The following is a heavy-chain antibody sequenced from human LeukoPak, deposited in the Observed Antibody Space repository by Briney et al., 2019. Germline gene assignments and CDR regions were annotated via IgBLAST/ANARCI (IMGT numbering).Heavy chain of an antibody. CDR1: GFTLSSDA. D-gene: IGHD2-8*01. Sequence: PGGSLRLSCAASGFTLSSDAMSWGPEAPGKGRGWGSAICGSGGRTYYADSVKGGLTISRDNSKNTLYLHINTLRAQNTAVYYCAKGGLMVYAIENWFNPWGQGTLVTVSS. V-gene: IGHV3-23*01. CDR3: AKGGLMVYAIENWFNP. J-gene: IGHJ5*02. CDR2: ICGSGGRT.